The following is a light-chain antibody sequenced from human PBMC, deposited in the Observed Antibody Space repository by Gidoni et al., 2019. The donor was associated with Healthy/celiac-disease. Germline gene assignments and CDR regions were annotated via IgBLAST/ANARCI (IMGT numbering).Light chain of an antibody. Sequence: DIVMTESPLSLPVPPGEPASISCRSSQSLLHSNGYNYLVWYLQKPGQSPQLLIYLGSNRASGGPDRFSGSGSGTEVTLKIIRVEAEDVGVYYCMQALQTPPYTFGQGTKLEIK. V-gene: IGKV2-28*01. J-gene: IGKJ2*01. CDR2: LGS. CDR3: MQALQTPPYT. CDR1: QSLLHSNGYNY.